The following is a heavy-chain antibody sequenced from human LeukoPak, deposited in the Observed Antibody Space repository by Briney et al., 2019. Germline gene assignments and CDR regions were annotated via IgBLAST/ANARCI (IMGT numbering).Heavy chain of an antibody. Sequence: SGGSLRLSCAASGFTFSSYAMSWVRQAPGKGLEWVSVIYSGGSTYYADSVKGRFTISKHNSKNTLYLQMNSLRAEDTAVYYCARAKSLGGDLDYWGQGTLVTVSS. D-gene: IGHD2-21*02. CDR2: IYSGGST. CDR3: ARAKSLGGDLDY. J-gene: IGHJ4*02. CDR1: GFTFSSYA. V-gene: IGHV3-53*04.